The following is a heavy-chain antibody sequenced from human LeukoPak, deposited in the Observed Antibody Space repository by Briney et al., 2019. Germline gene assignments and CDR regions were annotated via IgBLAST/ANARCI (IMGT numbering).Heavy chain of an antibody. CDR3: ARGKEPAARNPFDY. CDR1: GGSISSSSYY. V-gene: IGHV4-39*01. D-gene: IGHD2-2*01. Sequence: PSETLSLTCTVSGGSISSSSYYWGWIRQPPGKGLEWIGSIYYSGSTYYNPSLKSRVTISVDTSKNQFSLKLSSVTAADTAVYYCARGKEPAARNPFDYWGQGTLVTVSS. CDR2: IYYSGST. J-gene: IGHJ4*02.